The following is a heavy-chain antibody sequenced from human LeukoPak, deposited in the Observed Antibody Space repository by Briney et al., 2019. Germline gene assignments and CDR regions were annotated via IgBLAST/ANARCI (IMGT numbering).Heavy chain of an antibody. CDR2: ISSDGSNT. J-gene: IGHJ5*01. CDR3: AKRGDGGAWYDC. D-gene: IGHD5-24*01. V-gene: IGHV3-74*01. Sequence: GGSLRLSCAVSGFTSSTYWMDWVRQVPGKGLVWVSRISSDGSNTAYADSVKGRFTISRDNAKNTMYLQMSSLRAEDTAVYYCAKRGDGGAWYDCWGQGTLVIVSS. CDR1: GFTSSTYW.